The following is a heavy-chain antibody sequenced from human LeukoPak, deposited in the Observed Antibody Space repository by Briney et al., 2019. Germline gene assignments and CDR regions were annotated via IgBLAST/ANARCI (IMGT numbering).Heavy chain of an antibody. CDR1: GGTFRSYA. J-gene: IGHJ3*02. Sequence: SVKVSCKASGGTFRSYAISWVQQAPGQGLDWMGGIIPIFGTANYAQKFQGRVAITTDESTSTAYMELSSLRSEDTAVYYCASNSGSGDAFDIWGQGTMVTVSS. CDR3: ASNSGSGDAFDI. D-gene: IGHD1-26*01. V-gene: IGHV1-69*05. CDR2: IIPIFGTA.